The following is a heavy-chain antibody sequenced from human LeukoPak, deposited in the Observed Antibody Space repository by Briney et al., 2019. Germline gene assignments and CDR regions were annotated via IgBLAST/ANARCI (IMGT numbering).Heavy chain of an antibody. V-gene: IGHV3-48*04. Sequence: PGRSLRLSCAASGFTFSRNSMNWVLQTPGKGLEWVSYISGSTTTKFYTDSVKDRFTISRDNDKDSMYLQMNSLRVEDTAVYYCVRDLWFGNSWSSGYFDSWGQGALVTVSS. J-gene: IGHJ4*02. D-gene: IGHD6-13*01. CDR2: ISGSTTTK. CDR3: VRDLWFGNSWSSGYFDS. CDR1: GFTFSRNS.